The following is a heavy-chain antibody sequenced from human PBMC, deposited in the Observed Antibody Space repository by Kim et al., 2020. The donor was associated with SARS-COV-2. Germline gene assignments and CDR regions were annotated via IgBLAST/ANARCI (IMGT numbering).Heavy chain of an antibody. Sequence: ASVKVSCKASGYTFAAYGISWVRQARGQGLQWMGGIGAYNGMSDYGQTFHDRITMTTDISSSTAYLEVRSHRSDDTAIYFCARGGRGDHFYNGMDGWSQGTAVIVSS. V-gene: IGHV1-18*01. CDR1: GYTFAAYG. CDR3: ARGGRGDHFYNGMDG. J-gene: IGHJ6*02. D-gene: IGHD2-21*02. CDR2: IGAYNGMS.